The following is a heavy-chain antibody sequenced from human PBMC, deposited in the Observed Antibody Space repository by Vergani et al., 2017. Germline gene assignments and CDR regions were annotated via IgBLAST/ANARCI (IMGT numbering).Heavy chain of an antibody. Sequence: QVQLQQWGAGLLKPSETLSLTCAVYGGSFSGYYWSWIRKPPGKGLEWIGEINHSGSTNYNPSLKSRVTISVDTSKNQFSLKLSSVTAADTAVYYCAIGRKGVVPAAIRSSRLYFDYWGQGTLVTVSS. V-gene: IGHV4-34*01. CDR2: INHSGST. CDR1: GGSFSGYY. J-gene: IGHJ4*02. D-gene: IGHD2-2*02. CDR3: AIGRKGVVPAAIRSSRLYFDY.